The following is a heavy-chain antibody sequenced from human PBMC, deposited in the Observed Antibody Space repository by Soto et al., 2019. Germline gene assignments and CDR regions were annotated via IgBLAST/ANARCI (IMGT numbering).Heavy chain of an antibody. D-gene: IGHD6-13*01. J-gene: IGHJ4*02. CDR3: AKTADGSFGH. Sequence: SETLPLNCSVSVRSIRAYYWSWIRQPPGKGLEWIAYIYYSGSTNYNPSLKSRVTMSVDTSKNQFSLKLSAVTAADTAVYYCAKTADGSFGHWGQGTLVTVSS. CDR1: VRSIRAYY. V-gene: IGHV4-59*01. CDR2: IYYSGST.